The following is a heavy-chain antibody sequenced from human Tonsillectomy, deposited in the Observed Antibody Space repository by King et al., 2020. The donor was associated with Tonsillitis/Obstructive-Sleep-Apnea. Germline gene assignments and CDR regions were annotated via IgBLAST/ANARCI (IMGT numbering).Heavy chain of an antibody. CDR2: IYNSGST. D-gene: IGHD2-15*01. CDR1: GGSISSSSYY. Sequence: QLQESGPGLVKPSETLSLTCTVSGGSISSSSYYWGWIRQPPGQGLEWIGSIYNSGSTYYNPSLKSRVTISVDTPKNQFSLKLSSVTAADTAVYYCASIRLDIVVVVAATRAPIDYWGQGTLVTVSS. J-gene: IGHJ4*02. V-gene: IGHV4-39*01. CDR3: ASIRLDIVVVVAATRAPIDY.